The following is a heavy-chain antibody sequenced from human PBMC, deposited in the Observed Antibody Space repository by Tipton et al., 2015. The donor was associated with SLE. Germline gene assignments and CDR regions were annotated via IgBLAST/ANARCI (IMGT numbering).Heavy chain of an antibody. CDR1: GFTFGSYE. Sequence: LRLSCAASGFTFGSYEMNWVRQAPGKGLEWIGSISYTGSTYYNPSLKNRVTISVDMSKNQFSLKLTPVTAADTAVYYCATSPLTLWGQGTLVTVSS. CDR3: ATSPLTL. J-gene: IGHJ4*02. CDR2: ISYTGST. V-gene: IGHV4-39*07. D-gene: IGHD2-2*01.